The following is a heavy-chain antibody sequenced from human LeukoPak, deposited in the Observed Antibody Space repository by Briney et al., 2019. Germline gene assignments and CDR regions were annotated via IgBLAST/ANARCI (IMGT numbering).Heavy chain of an antibody. J-gene: IGHJ4*02. CDR2: INPNSGGT. Sequence: ASVKVSCKASGYTFTSYAMNWVRQAPGQGLEWMGWINPNSGGTNYAQNFQGRVTMTRDTSITTAYMELSRLRPDDTAVYYCAREGYCSGGNCPVEHWGQGTLVTVSS. CDR3: AREGYCSGGNCPVEH. D-gene: IGHD2-15*01. CDR1: GYTFTSYA. V-gene: IGHV1-2*02.